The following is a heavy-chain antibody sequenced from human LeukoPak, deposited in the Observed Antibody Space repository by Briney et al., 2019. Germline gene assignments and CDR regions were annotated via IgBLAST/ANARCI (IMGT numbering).Heavy chain of an antibody. Sequence: GRSLRLSCAASGFTFSSYGMHWVRQAPGKGLEWVADISYDGSNKYYADPVKGRFTISRDNSKNTLYLQMNSLRAEDTAVYYCARDGNYYDSSGYYPDAFDIWGQGTMVTVSS. CDR2: ISYDGSNK. V-gene: IGHV3-30*03. CDR3: ARDGNYYDSSGYYPDAFDI. J-gene: IGHJ3*02. CDR1: GFTFSSYG. D-gene: IGHD3-22*01.